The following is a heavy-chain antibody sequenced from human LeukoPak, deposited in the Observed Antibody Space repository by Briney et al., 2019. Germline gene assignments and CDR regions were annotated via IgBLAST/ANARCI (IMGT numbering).Heavy chain of an antibody. CDR3: AKAHSTVIMYNWFDP. Sequence: GGSLSLSCAASGFTFSSYAMSWVRQAPGKGLEWVSAISGSGGSTYYADSVKGRFTISRDNSKNTLYLQMNSLRAEDTAVYYCAKAHSTVIMYNWFDPWGQGTLVTVSS. CDR1: GFTFSSYA. CDR2: ISGSGGST. J-gene: IGHJ5*02. V-gene: IGHV3-23*01. D-gene: IGHD4-17*01.